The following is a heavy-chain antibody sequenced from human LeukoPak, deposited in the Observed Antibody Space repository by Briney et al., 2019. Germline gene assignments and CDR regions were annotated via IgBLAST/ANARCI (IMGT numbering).Heavy chain of an antibody. V-gene: IGHV4-39*02. J-gene: IGHJ5*02. CDR1: GGSISSSGYY. D-gene: IGHD2-2*01. Sequence: SEILSLTCAVSGGSISSSGYYWGWIRQSPGKGLEWIGSIYYGRSTYYNPSLKSRVTISVDTSENHFSLKLTSVTAADTAVYYCARYCSSTSCYARGPYNWFDPWGQGTLVTVSS. CDR3: ARYCSSTSCYARGPYNWFDP. CDR2: IYYGRST.